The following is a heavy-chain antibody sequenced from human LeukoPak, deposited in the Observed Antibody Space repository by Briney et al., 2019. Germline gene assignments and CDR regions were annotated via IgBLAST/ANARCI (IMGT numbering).Heavy chain of an antibody. CDR3: ARGGPPATMRIGFDY. J-gene: IGHJ4*02. V-gene: IGHV3-53*01. Sequence: PGGSLRLSCSASGFAVSSNYMTWVRQAPGKGLEWVSVIYSNGKTYYADSVKGRFTISRDKSENMVDLQMDSLRAEDTAMYYCARGGPPATMRIGFDYWGQGTLVTVSS. CDR1: GFAVSSNY. D-gene: IGHD2-2*01. CDR2: IYSNGKT.